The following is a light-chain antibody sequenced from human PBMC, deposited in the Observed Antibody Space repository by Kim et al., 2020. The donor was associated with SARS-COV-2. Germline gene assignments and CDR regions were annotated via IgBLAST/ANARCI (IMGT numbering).Light chain of an antibody. J-gene: IGKJ2*01. CDR1: QSVSSN. Sequence: EIVMTQSPATLSVSPGERATLSCRASQSVSSNLAWFQQKPGQAPRLLIHSASTRATGIPARFSGSGSGTEFTLTISSLQSEDFALYYCQQYNSWPPMYTFGQGTKLEI. CDR3: QQYNSWPPMYT. V-gene: IGKV3-15*01. CDR2: SAS.